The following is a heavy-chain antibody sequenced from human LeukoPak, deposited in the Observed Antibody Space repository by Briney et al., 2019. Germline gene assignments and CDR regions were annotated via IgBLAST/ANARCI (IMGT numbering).Heavy chain of an antibody. V-gene: IGHV3-53*01. Sequence: PGGSLRLSCAASGFTVSSNYMSWVRQAPGKGLEWVSVIYSGGNTYYADSVKGRFTISRDNSKNTLYLQMNSLRAEDTAVYYCAKDRRAGSYDYWGQGTLVTVSS. CDR3: AKDRRAGSYDY. D-gene: IGHD3-10*01. J-gene: IGHJ4*02. CDR2: IYSGGNT. CDR1: GFTVSSNY.